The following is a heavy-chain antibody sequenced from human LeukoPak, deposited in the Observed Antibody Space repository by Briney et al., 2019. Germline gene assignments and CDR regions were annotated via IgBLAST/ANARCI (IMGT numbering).Heavy chain of an antibody. Sequence: GESLMISCKGSGYSFTSYWISWVRQMPGKGLEGMGRIDPSDSFNNYRLSLQGHVTISVDKSISTAYLQWSSLKAADTAMYYCARWGVKVSFDYWGQGTLVTVSS. D-gene: IGHD3-16*01. V-gene: IGHV5-10-1*01. J-gene: IGHJ4*02. CDR1: GYSFTSYW. CDR2: IDPSDSFN. CDR3: ARWGVKVSFDY.